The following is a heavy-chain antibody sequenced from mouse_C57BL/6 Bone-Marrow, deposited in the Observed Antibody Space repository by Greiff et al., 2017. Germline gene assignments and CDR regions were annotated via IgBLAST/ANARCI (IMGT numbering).Heavy chain of an antibody. CDR2: IDPSDSYT. J-gene: IGHJ2*01. D-gene: IGHD1-1*01. CDR1: GYTFTSYW. CDR3: ARERITTVLDY. Sequence: VQLQQPGAELVMPGASVKLSCKASGYTFTSYWMHWVKQRPGQGLEWIGEIDPSDSYTNYNQKFKGKSTLTVDKSSSTAYMQLSSLTSEDSAVYYCARERITTVLDYWGQGTTLTVSS. V-gene: IGHV1-69*01.